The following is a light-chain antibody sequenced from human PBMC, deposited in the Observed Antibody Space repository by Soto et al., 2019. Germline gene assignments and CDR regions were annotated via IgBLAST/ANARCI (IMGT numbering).Light chain of an antibody. Sequence: HSVLTQPPSASGTPGQRVTISCSGSNSNIGSNPVHRYQQLPGTAPKLLTHNNNQRPSGVPDRFSGSKSGTSASLAISGLQSEDEAAYYCAAWDDSLNGVLFGGGTKLTVL. CDR1: NSNIGSNP. J-gene: IGLJ2*01. CDR2: NNN. V-gene: IGLV1-44*01. CDR3: AAWDDSLNGVL.